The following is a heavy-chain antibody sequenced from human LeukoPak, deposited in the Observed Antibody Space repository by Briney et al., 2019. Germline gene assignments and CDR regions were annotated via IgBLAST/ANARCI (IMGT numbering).Heavy chain of an antibody. CDR2: INAGNGNT. CDR3: ARVSGAMWFGELLYIDY. D-gene: IGHD3-10*01. V-gene: IGHV1-3*03. Sequence: GASVKVSCKASGGTFSSYAMHWVRQAPGQRLEWMGWINAGNGNTKYSQEFQGRVTITRDTSASTAYMELSSLRSEDMAVYYCARVSGAMWFGELLYIDYWGQGTLVTVSS. J-gene: IGHJ4*02. CDR1: GGTFSSYA.